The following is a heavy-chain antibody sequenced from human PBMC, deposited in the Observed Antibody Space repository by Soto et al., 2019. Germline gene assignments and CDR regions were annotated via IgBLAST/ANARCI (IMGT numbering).Heavy chain of an antibody. Sequence: SETLSLTCAVYGGSFSGYYWSWIRQPPGKGLEWIGEINHSGSTNYNPSLKSRVTISVDTSKNQFSLKLSSVTAADTAVYYCARGGLYGRDAFDIWGQGTIVTVSS. CDR2: INHSGST. D-gene: IGHD3-10*01. CDR1: GGSFSGYY. V-gene: IGHV4-34*01. CDR3: ARGGLYGRDAFDI. J-gene: IGHJ3*02.